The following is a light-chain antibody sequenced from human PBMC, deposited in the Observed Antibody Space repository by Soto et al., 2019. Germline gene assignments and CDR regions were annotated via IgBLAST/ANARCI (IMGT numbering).Light chain of an antibody. V-gene: IGLV2-14*01. CDR3: SSYTTGGSYV. J-gene: IGLJ1*01. CDR1: SRDVGGYNS. Sequence: QSALTQPASVSGSPGVSIAISFTGTSRDVGGYNSVSWYQQQPGKVPKLMIYDVSNRPSGVSNRFSGSKSGNTASLTISGLQAEDEGDYYCSSYTTGGSYVFGTGTKLTVL. CDR2: DVS.